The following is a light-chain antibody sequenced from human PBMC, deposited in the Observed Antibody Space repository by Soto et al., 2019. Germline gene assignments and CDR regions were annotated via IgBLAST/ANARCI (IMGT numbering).Light chain of an antibody. J-gene: IGKJ1*01. Sequence: DIHMTQSPSTLSSSVGGIVTITCLASQSIGDSLAWYQQKPGKAPYLLISDVSSLERGVPSRFSGSGSGTEFTLTISSMQPNDFATFYCQQYNGYSRTFGQGTKVDIK. CDR2: DVS. CDR3: QQYNGYSRT. V-gene: IGKV1-5*01. CDR1: QSIGDS.